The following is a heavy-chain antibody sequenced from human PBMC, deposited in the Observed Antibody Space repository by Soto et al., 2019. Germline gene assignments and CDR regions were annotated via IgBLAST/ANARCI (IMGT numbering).Heavy chain of an antibody. CDR1: GYMFTSYG. D-gene: IGHD6-19*01. V-gene: IGHV1-18*01. J-gene: IGHJ4*02. CDR2: ISPYNGNT. Sequence: QVQLVQSGAEVKKPGASVKVSCKTSGYMFTSYGINWVRQAPGQGLEWMGWISPYNGNTNYDQKFQGRVTMTTEISTSTVYMELWSLRSDDTAVYYCAREVGHSSGWYVNWGQGPLVSVSS. CDR3: AREVGHSSGWYVN.